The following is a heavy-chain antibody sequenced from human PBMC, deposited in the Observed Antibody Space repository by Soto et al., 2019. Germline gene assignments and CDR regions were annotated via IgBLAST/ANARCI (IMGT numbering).Heavy chain of an antibody. J-gene: IGHJ5*02. Sequence: QLQLQESGPGLVKPSETLSLTCTVSGGSISSSSYYWGWIRQPPGKGLEWIGSIYYSGSTYYNPSLKSPVTTSVDTSKNQFSLKLSSVTAADTAVYSCARHGSGSYYNNWFDPWGQGTLVTVSS. CDR3: ARHGSGSYYNNWFDP. CDR2: IYYSGST. V-gene: IGHV4-39*01. CDR1: GGSISSSSYY. D-gene: IGHD3-10*01.